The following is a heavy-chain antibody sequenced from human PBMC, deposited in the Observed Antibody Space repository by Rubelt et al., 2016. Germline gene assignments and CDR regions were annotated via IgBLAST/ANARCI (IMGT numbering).Heavy chain of an antibody. D-gene: IGHD3-10*01. J-gene: IGHJ4*02. Sequence: SVKGRFTISRDNSKNTLYLQMNSLRAEDTAVYYCARQEEVYYGSGSTPFDYWGQGTLVTVSS. V-gene: IGHV3-30*07. CDR3: ARQEEVYYGSGSTPFDY.